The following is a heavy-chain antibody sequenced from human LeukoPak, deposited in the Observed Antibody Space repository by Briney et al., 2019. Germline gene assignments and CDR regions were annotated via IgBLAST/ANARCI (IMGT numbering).Heavy chain of an antibody. D-gene: IGHD5-12*01. J-gene: IGHJ2*01. CDR2: IYTSGST. Sequence: SETLSLTCPVSGGSISSGSYYWSSIRQPAGKGLEWIGRIYTSGSTNYNPSLKSRVTISVDTSKNQFSLKLSSVTAADTAVYYCARYGVATDYWYFDLWGRGTLVTVSS. CDR3: ARYGVATDYWYFDL. CDR1: GGSISSGSYY. V-gene: IGHV4-61*02.